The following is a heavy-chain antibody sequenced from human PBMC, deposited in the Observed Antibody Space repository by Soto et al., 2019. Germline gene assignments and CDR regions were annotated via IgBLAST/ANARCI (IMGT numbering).Heavy chain of an antibody. CDR3: ARGGVAGMRRGDAFDI. CDR1: GYTFTSYG. CDR2: ISAYNGNT. Sequence: GTSVKVSCKASGYTFTSYGISWVRQAPGQGLEWMGWISAYNGNTNYAQKLQGRVTMTTDTSTSTAYMELRSLRSDDTAVYYCARGGVAGMRRGDAFDIWGQGTMVTVSS. V-gene: IGHV1-18*01. J-gene: IGHJ3*02. D-gene: IGHD6-19*01.